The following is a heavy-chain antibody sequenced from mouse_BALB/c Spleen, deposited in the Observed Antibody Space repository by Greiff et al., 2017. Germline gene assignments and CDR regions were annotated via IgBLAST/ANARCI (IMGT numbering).Heavy chain of an antibody. V-gene: IGHV1-69*02. D-gene: IGHD3-2*01. Sequence: QVQLQQPGAELVRPGASVKLSCKASGYTFTSYWINWVKQRPGQGLEWIGNIYPSDSYTNYNQKFKDKATLTVDKSSSTAYMQLSSPTSEDSAVYYCTRGQLGLRGYFDDWGQGTTLTVSS. J-gene: IGHJ2*01. CDR2: IYPSDSYT. CDR3: TRGQLGLRGYFDD. CDR1: GYTFTSYW.